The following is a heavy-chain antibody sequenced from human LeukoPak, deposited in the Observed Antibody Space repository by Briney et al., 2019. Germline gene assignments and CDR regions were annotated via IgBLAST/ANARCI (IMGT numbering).Heavy chain of an antibody. V-gene: IGHV3-64*01. J-gene: IGHJ4*02. CDR1: AFTFNSYT. Sequence: GGSLRLSCAASAFTFNSYTIHWVRQAPGKGLEYVSAISGNGSSTYYANSVKGRFTISRDSSKNTRAEDMAMDYCARANLVFDYWGQGTLVTVSS. CDR3: ARANLVFDY. CDR2: ISGNGSST. D-gene: IGHD6-6*01.